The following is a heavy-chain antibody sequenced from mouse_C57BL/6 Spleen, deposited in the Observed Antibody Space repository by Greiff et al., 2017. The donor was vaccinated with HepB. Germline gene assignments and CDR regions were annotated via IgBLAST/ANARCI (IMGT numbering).Heavy chain of an antibody. Sequence: QVTLKECGPGILQSSQTLSLTCSFSGFSLSTSGMGVSWIRQPSGKGLEWLAHIYWDDDKRYNPSLKSRLTISKDTSRNQVFLKITSVDTADTATYYCARRDNWDSSALDYWGQGTTLSVSS. J-gene: IGHJ2*01. CDR1: GFSLSTSGMG. CDR2: IYWDDDK. D-gene: IGHD4-1*01. V-gene: IGHV8-12*01. CDR3: ARRDNWDSSALDY.